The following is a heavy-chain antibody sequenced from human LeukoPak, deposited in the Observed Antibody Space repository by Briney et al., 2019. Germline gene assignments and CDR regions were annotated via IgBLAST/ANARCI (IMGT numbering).Heavy chain of an antibody. CDR3: ARDVRGVIMGYAFDI. D-gene: IGHD3-10*01. Sequence: PSETLSLTCAVYGGSFSGYYWSWIRQPPGKGLEWIGEINHSGSTNYNPSLKSRVTISVDTSKNQFSLKLSSVTAADTAVYYCARDVRGVIMGYAFDIWGQGTMVTVSS. V-gene: IGHV4-34*01. CDR1: GGSFSGYY. CDR2: INHSGST. J-gene: IGHJ3*02.